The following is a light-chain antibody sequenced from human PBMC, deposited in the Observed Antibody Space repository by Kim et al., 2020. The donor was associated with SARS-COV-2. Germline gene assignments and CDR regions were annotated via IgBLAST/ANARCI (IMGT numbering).Light chain of an antibody. CDR3: QQYNSYPCT. Sequence: DIQMTQSPSTLSASVGDRVTITCRASQSINTWLAWYQQKPGKAPKLLISKASSLESGVPSRFSGSGSGAEFTLTISSLQPDDFAAYYCQQYNSYPCTFGQGTKLEI. J-gene: IGKJ2*02. V-gene: IGKV1-5*03. CDR1: QSINTW. CDR2: KAS.